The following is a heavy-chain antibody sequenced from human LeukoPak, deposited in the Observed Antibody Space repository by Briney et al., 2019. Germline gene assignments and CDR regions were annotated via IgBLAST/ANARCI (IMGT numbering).Heavy chain of an antibody. CDR2: VSGDGAGM. D-gene: IGHD2-8*01. Sequence: PGGSLRLSCAASGFAFPNYAMNWVRQAPGGGREGVSGVSGDGAGMYYADSVKGRFAVSRDNSENTLSLQMDILRAEDTAVYYCVKNGVRSLFTVYNWFDSWGQGTLVTVSS. J-gene: IGHJ5*01. CDR3: VKNGVRSLFTVYNWFDS. CDR1: GFAFPNYA. V-gene: IGHV3-23*01.